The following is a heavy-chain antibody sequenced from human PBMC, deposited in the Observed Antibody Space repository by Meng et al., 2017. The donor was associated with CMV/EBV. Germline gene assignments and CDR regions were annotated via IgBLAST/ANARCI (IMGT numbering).Heavy chain of an antibody. CDR1: TFRTYG. D-gene: IGHD3-22*01. Sequence: TFRTYGIHWVRQAPGRGLGWVAVVSYDGGITYYTDSVKGRFTISRDNSKNTMYLQMNSLRPEDTAVYYCAREGEITIIGYPTFTFDYWGLGTLVTVSS. CDR3: AREGEITIIGYPTFTFDY. J-gene: IGHJ4*02. CDR2: VSYDGGIT. V-gene: IGHV3-30-3*01.